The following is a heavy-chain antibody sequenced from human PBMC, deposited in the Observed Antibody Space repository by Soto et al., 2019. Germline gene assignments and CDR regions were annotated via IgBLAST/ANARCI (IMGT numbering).Heavy chain of an antibody. D-gene: IGHD6-13*01. J-gene: IGHJ4*02. V-gene: IGHV3-15*01. CDR3: ATDTPGIAAAGLDY. Sequence: EVQLVESGGGLVQPGGSLRLSCAASGFTFSNAWMSWVRQAPGKGLEWVGRIKSKTDGGTTDYAAPVKGRFTISRDDSKNTLYLQMNSLKTEDTAVYYCATDTPGIAAAGLDYWGQGTLVTVSS. CDR2: IKSKTDGGTT. CDR1: GFTFSNAW.